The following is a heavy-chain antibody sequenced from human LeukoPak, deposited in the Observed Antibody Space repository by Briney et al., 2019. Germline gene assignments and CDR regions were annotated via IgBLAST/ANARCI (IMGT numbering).Heavy chain of an antibody. V-gene: IGHV3-23*01. D-gene: IGHD4-17*01. CDR2: ISGSGGST. J-gene: IGHJ4*02. Sequence: QPGGSLRLSCAASGFTFSSYAMSWVRQAPGKVLEWVSAISGSGGSTYYADSVKGRFTISRDNSKNTLYLQMNSLRAEDTAVYYCAKDQMVTTSSYDYWGQGTLVTVSS. CDR3: AKDQMVTTSSYDY. CDR1: GFTFSSYA.